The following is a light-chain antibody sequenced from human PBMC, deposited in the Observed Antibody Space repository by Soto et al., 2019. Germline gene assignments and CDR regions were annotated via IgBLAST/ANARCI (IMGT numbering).Light chain of an antibody. J-gene: IGKJ2*01. V-gene: IGKV3-20*01. CDR3: QQFGSSPNT. CDR1: QSISSNH. Sequence: EIVLTQSPGTLSLSPGERATLSCRASQSISSNHLTWYQQKPGQAPRLLISGASSRATGIPDRFSVSGSGTDFTHSISRLEPEDVAVYYCQQFGSSPNTFGQGTKLEIK. CDR2: GAS.